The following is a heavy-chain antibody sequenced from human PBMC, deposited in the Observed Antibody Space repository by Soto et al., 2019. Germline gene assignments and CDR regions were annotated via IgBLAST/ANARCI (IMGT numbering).Heavy chain of an antibody. V-gene: IGHV4-34*01. J-gene: IGHJ5*02. D-gene: IGHD1-1*01. CDR1: GGSFSGYY. CDR2: INHSGST. CDR3: ARGGYNWNDAAPSALNWFDP. Sequence: QVQLQQWGAGLLKPSETLSLTCAVYGGSFSGYYWSWIRQPPGKGLEWIGEINHSGSTNYNPSLKRRVTISVDTSKNQFSLKLSSVTAADPAVYYCARGGYNWNDAAPSALNWFDPWGQGTLVTVSS.